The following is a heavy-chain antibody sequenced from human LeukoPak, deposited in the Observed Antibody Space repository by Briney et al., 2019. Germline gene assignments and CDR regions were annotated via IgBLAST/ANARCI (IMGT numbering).Heavy chain of an antibody. CDR3: ARDATRSGDYYDSSGYYSDY. J-gene: IGHJ4*02. CDR2: INPNSGGT. Sequence: GASVKVSCKASGYTFTGYYMHWVRQAPGQGLEWMGWINPNSGGTNYAQKFQGRVTMTRDTSISTAYMELSRLRSDDTAVYYCARDATRSGDYYDSSGYYSDYWGQGTLVTVSS. D-gene: IGHD3-22*01. V-gene: IGHV1-2*02. CDR1: GYTFTGYY.